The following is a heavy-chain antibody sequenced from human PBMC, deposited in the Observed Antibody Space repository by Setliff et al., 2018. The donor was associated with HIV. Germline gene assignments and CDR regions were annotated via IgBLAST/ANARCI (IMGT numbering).Heavy chain of an antibody. CDR2: ISAYNGNT. D-gene: IGHD4-4*01. CDR3: ARDVDYTDAFDI. CDR1: GYTFTSYG. V-gene: IGHV1-18*01. Sequence: ASVKVSCKASGYTFTSYGISRVRQAPGQGLEWMGWISAYNGNTNYAQKLQGRVTMTTDTSTSTAYMELRSLRSDDTAVYYCARDVDYTDAFDIWGQGTMVTVSS. J-gene: IGHJ3*02.